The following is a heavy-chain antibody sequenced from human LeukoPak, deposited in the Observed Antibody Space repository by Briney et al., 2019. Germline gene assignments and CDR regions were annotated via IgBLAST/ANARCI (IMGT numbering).Heavy chain of an antibody. V-gene: IGHV4-59*01. CDR2: IYYSGST. CDR1: GGSISSYY. CDR3: ASTYSGSSSYYH. Sequence: SETLSLTCTVSGGSISSYYWSWIRQPPGKGLEWIWYIYYSGSTNYNPSLKSRVTISVDTSKHQFSLKLSSVTAADTAVYYCASTYSGSSSYYHWGQGTLVTVSS. D-gene: IGHD1-26*01. J-gene: IGHJ5*02.